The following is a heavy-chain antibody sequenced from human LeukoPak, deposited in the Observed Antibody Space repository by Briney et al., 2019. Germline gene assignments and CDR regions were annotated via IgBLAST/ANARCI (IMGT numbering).Heavy chain of an antibody. D-gene: IGHD6-19*01. V-gene: IGHV3-48*01. CDR2: IKSSSSTI. Sequence: GGSLRLSCVVSGFTFSSYSMNWVRQAPGKGLEWVSYIKSSSSTIHYADSVKGRFTVSRDDAKNSLYLQMNSLGAEDTGVYYCARGSSGLEDYWGQGTLVIVSS. J-gene: IGHJ4*02. CDR3: ARGSSGLEDY. CDR1: GFTFSSYS.